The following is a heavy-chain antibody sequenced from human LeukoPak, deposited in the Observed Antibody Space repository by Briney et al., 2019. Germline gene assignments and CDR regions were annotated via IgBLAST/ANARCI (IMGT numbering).Heavy chain of an antibody. D-gene: IGHD3-10*01. Sequence: GGSLRLSCVASGFTFSSYGMHWVRQAPGKGLEWVSFIRYDGSNKYYADSVKGRFTISRDNAKNSVYLQMNSLRAEDTAVYYCAREMENYYGSGTYKAFDPWGQGTLVTVSS. CDR3: AREMENYYGSGTYKAFDP. J-gene: IGHJ5*02. CDR1: GFTFSSYG. V-gene: IGHV3-30*02. CDR2: IRYDGSNK.